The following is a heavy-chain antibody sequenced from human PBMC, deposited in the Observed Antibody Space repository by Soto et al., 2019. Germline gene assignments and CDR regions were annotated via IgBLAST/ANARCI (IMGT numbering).Heavy chain of an antibody. Sequence: PGGSLRLSCAASGFTLSSYGMHWVRQAPGKGLEWVAVIWYDGSNKYYADSVKGRFTISRDNSKNTLYLQMNSLRAEDTAVYYCARDYDSSGYPRYYFDYRGRRALVTVSS. CDR3: ARDYDSSGYPRYYFDY. V-gene: IGHV3-33*01. CDR1: GFTLSSYG. J-gene: IGHJ4*02. D-gene: IGHD3-22*01. CDR2: IWYDGSNK.